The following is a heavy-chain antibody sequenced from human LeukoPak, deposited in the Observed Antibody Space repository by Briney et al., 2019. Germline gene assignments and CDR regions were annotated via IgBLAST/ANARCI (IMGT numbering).Heavy chain of an antibody. Sequence: GGSLRLSCAAPGFTFSSYCMHWVRQAPGKGLEWVAVISYDGSNKYYADSVKGRFTISRDNSKNTLYLQMNSLRAEDTAVYYCAKDRVGASPLDYWGQGTLVTVSS. J-gene: IGHJ4*02. CDR1: GFTFSSYC. CDR2: ISYDGSNK. D-gene: IGHD1-26*01. CDR3: AKDRVGASPLDY. V-gene: IGHV3-30*18.